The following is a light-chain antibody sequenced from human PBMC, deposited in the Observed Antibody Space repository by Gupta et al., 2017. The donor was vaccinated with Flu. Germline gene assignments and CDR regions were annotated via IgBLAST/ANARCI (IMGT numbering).Light chain of an antibody. J-gene: IGKJ4*01. V-gene: IGKV1-9*01. CDR2: AAS. Sequence: DIQLTQSPSFLSASVGDRVTITCRASQGISSYLAWYQQKPGKAPTLLIYAASTLQSGVPSRFNGSGSGTEFTLTISSLQPEDFATFFCQQLSSYPLTFGGGTKVEIK. CDR1: QGISSY. CDR3: QQLSSYPLT.